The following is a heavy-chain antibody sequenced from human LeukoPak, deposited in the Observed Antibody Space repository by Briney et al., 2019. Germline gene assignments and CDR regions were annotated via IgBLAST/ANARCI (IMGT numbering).Heavy chain of an antibody. J-gene: IGHJ5*02. CDR2: ISAYNGNT. V-gene: IGHV1-18*01. Sequence: ASVKVSCKASGYTFTSYGISWVRQAPGQGLEWMGWISAYNGNTNYAQKLQGRVTMTTDTSTSTAYMELRSLRSDDTAVYYCVRDTRRAGDLEFDPWGQGTLVTVSS. CDR1: GYTFTSYG. D-gene: IGHD3-10*01. CDR3: VRDTRRAGDLEFDP.